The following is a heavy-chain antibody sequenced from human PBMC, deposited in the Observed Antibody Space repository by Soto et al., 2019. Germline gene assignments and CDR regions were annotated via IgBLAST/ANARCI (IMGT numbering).Heavy chain of an antibody. Sequence: GESLKIACKASVYIFNTYWIAWVRQMPGKGLEWMGRIDPSDSHTNYGPSFEGHVTISVDKSISTAYLQWSSLRASDTAMYYCARSRAASGVVAFDPWGQGTLVTVSS. CDR1: VYIFNTYW. D-gene: IGHD6-13*01. V-gene: IGHV5-10-1*01. CDR2: IDPSDSHT. J-gene: IGHJ5*02. CDR3: ARSRAASGVVAFDP.